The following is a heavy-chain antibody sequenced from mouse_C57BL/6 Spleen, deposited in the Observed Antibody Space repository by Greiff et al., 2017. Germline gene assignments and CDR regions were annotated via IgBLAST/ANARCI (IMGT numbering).Heavy chain of an antibody. D-gene: IGHD1-1*01. CDR3: ARGSGSSHAWLAY. Sequence: EVKLVESEGGLVQPGSSMKLSCTASGFTFSDYYMAWVRQVPEKGLEWVANINYDGSSTYYLDSLKSRFIISRDNATNILYLQMSSLKSEDIATCYCARGSGSSHAWLAYWGQGTLVTVSA. CDR2: INYDGSST. CDR1: GFTFSDYY. J-gene: IGHJ3*01. V-gene: IGHV5-16*01.